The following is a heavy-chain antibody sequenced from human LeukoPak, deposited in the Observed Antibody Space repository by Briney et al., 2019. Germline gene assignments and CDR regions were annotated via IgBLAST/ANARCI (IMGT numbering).Heavy chain of an antibody. CDR2: ISGSGGTT. Sequence: WVSAISGSGGTTYYAAAVKGRFTISRDNSKNTLYLQMNSLRAEDTAVYYCAKASTVTAVDYWGQGTLATVSS. D-gene: IGHD4-17*01. V-gene: IGHV3-23*01. J-gene: IGHJ4*02. CDR3: AKASTVTAVDY.